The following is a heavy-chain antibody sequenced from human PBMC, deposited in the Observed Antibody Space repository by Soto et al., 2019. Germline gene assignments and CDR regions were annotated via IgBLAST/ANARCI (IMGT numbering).Heavy chain of an antibody. CDR2: ISAYNGNT. J-gene: IGHJ6*02. D-gene: IGHD1-7*01. Sequence: ASVKVSCKASGYTFTSYGISWVRQAPGQGLEWMGWISAYNGNTNYAQKLQGRVTMTTDTSTSTAYMELRSLRSDDTAVYYCARDRYNWNSLHYGMDVWGQGTTVTVSS. CDR3: ARDRYNWNSLHYGMDV. V-gene: IGHV1-18*01. CDR1: GYTFTSYG.